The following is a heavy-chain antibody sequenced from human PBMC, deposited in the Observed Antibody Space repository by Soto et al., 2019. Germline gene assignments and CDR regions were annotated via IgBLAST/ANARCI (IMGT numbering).Heavy chain of an antibody. CDR2: IWYDGSNK. Sequence: QVQLVESGGGVVQPGRSLRLSCAASGFTFSSYGMHWVRQAPGKGLEWVAVIWYDGSNKYYADSVKGRFTISRDNSKNTLYLQMNNLRAEDTAVYYCARVTDSSGYNADYWGQGTLVTVSS. J-gene: IGHJ4*02. D-gene: IGHD3-22*01. CDR1: GFTFSSYG. CDR3: ARVTDSSGYNADY. V-gene: IGHV3-33*01.